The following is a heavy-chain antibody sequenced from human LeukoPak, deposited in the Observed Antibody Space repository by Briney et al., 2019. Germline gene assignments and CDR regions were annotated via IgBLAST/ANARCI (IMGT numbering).Heavy chain of an antibody. V-gene: IGHV4-31*03. D-gene: IGHD3-22*01. J-gene: IGHJ3*02. CDR2: NYYSGST. Sequence: PSETLSLTCTVSGGSISSGGYYWSWIRQHPGKGLEWIGYNYYSGSTYYNPSLKSRVTISVDTSKNQFSLKLSSVTAADTAVYYCARGSLTYYDSSGYYYRAFDIWGQGTMVTVSS. CDR1: GGSISSGGYY. CDR3: ARGSLTYYDSSGYYYRAFDI.